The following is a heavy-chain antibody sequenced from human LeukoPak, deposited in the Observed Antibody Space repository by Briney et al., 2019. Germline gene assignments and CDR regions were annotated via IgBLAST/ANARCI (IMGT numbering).Heavy chain of an antibody. Sequence: GGSLRLSCAASGFTFSNYAMSWVRQAPGKGLEWVSAISGSGGSTYYADSVKGRFTISRDDAKNSLFLQMNSLRAEDTAVYYCARESTEDRPGSWGQGTLVTVSS. J-gene: IGHJ5*02. D-gene: IGHD5/OR15-5a*01. CDR2: ISGSGGST. V-gene: IGHV3-23*01. CDR3: ARESTEDRPGS. CDR1: GFTFSNYA.